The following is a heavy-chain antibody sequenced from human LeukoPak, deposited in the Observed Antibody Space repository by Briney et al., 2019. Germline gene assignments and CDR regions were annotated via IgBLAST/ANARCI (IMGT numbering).Heavy chain of an antibody. CDR2: MNPNSGNT. CDR3: ARECITMVRGVIAYNWFDP. D-gene: IGHD3-10*01. J-gene: IGHJ5*02. CDR1: GYTFTSYD. Sequence: GASVKVSCKASGYTFTSYDINWVRQATGQGLEWMGWMNPNSGNTGYAQKFQGRVTMTRNTSISTAYMELSSLRSEDTAVYYCARECITMVRGVIAYNWFDPWGQGTLATVSS. V-gene: IGHV1-8*01.